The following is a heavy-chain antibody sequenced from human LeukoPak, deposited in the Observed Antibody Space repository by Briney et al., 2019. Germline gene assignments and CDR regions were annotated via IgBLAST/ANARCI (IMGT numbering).Heavy chain of an antibody. CDR1: GFTFDDYA. V-gene: IGHV3-9*01. CDR3: AKGLIQYSSSSADY. D-gene: IGHD6-6*01. CDR2: ISWNSGSI. Sequence: PGGSLRLSCAASGFTFDDYAMHWVRQAPGKGLEWVSGISWNSGSIGYADSVKGRFTISRDNAKNSLYLQMNSLRAEDTALYYCAKGLIQYSSSSADYWGQGTLVTVSS. J-gene: IGHJ4*02.